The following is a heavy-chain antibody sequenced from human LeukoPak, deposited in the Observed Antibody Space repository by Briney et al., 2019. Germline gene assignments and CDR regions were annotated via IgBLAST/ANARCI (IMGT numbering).Heavy chain of an antibody. V-gene: IGHV3-7*05. D-gene: IGHD6-19*01. CDR3: ARDSSGWLDY. Sequence: HSGGSLRLSCAASGFTFSTYWMAWVRQAPGKGLEWVANIKQDGSHKNYVDSVKGRFTISRDSAKNSLYLQMNSLRAEGTAVYYCARDSSGWLDYWGQGTLVTVSS. J-gene: IGHJ4*02. CDR1: GFTFSTYW. CDR2: IKQDGSHK.